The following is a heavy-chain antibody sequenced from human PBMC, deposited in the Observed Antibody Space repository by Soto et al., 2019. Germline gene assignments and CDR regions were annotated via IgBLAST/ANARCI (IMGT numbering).Heavy chain of an antibody. CDR1: GGCFSGYY. V-gene: IGHV4-34*01. D-gene: IGHD6-6*01. J-gene: IGHJ4*02. Sequence: PSLTLSHTCAVYGGCFSGYYWSWISQPPGKGLEWIGEINHSGSTNYNPSLKSRVTISVDTSKNQFSLKLSSVTAADTAVYYCARAEGYSSSSGMIDYWGQGTLVTVSS. CDR2: INHSGST. CDR3: ARAEGYSSSSGMIDY.